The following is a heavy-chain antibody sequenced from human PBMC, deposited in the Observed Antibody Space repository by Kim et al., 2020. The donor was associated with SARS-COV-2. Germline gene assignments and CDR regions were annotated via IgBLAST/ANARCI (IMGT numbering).Heavy chain of an antibody. Sequence: GGSLRLSCTASGFTFSSYGMHWVRQAPGKGLEWVAGISCDGGKKYYADSVKGRFTISRDKSKNTLYLQMNSLRAEDTAVYYCAKVQLRDFDWIPRARDAWGQGTPFTVSS. CDR3: AKVQLRDFDWIPRARDA. CDR1: GFTFSSYG. CDR2: ISCDGGKK. J-gene: IGHJ5*02. V-gene: IGHV3-30*18. D-gene: IGHD3-9*01.